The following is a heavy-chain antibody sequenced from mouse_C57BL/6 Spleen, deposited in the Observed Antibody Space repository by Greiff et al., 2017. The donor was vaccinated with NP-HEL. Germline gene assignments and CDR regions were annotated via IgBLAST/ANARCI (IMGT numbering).Heavy chain of an antibody. D-gene: IGHD1-1*01. CDR1: GFTFSSYT. V-gene: IGHV5-9*01. CDR3: ARHGYGGSYVHFDV. J-gene: IGHJ1*03. Sequence: DVKLVESGGGLVKPGGSLKLSCAASGFTFSSYTMSWVRQTPEKRLEWVATISGGGGNTYYPDSVKGRFTISRDNAKNTLYLQMSSLRSEDTALYYCARHGYGGSYVHFDVWGTGTTVTVSS. CDR2: ISGGGGNT.